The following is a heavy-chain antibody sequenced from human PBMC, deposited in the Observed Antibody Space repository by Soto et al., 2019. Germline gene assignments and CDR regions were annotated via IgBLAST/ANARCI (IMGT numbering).Heavy chain of an antibody. V-gene: IGHV1-46*01. CDR3: ARDTGCSSTSCYIGWFDP. Sequence: ASVKVSCKASGYTFTSYYMHWVRQAPGQGLARMGIINPSGGSTSYAQKFQGRVTMTRDTSTSTVYMELSSLRSEDTAVYYCARDTGCSSTSCYIGWFDPWGQGTLVTVSS. CDR1: GYTFTSYY. J-gene: IGHJ5*02. D-gene: IGHD2-2*01. CDR2: INPSGGST.